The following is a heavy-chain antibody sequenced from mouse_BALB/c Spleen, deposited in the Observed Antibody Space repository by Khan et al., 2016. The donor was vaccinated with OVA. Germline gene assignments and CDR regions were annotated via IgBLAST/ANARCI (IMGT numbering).Heavy chain of an antibody. D-gene: IGHD1-1*01. V-gene: IGHV1-7*01. CDR1: GYTFINYW. Sequence: QVQLKQSGAELAKPGASVKMSCKASGYTFINYWILWVKQRPGQGLEWIGYINPSTAYTEYNQNFKDKATLTADKSSRTAYMQLSSLTSEDSAVLYCARRGLRWDFDYWGQGTTLTVSS. J-gene: IGHJ2*01. CDR2: INPSTAYT. CDR3: ARRGLRWDFDY.